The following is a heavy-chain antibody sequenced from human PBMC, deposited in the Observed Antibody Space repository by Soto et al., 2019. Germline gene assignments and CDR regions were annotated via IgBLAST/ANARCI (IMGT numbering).Heavy chain of an antibody. CDR3: ARKYYDSGDYPDY. J-gene: IGHJ4*02. CDR1: GGSISSGDYY. D-gene: IGHD3-22*01. Sequence: SETLSLTCTVSGGSISSGDYYWSWIRQPPGKGLEWIGYIYYSGSTYYNPSLKSRVTISVDTSKNQFSLKLSSVTAADTAVYYCARKYYDSGDYPDYWGQGTLVTVSS. CDR2: IYYSGST. V-gene: IGHV4-30-4*01.